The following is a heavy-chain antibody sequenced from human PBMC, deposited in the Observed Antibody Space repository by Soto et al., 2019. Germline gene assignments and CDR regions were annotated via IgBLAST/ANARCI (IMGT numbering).Heavy chain of an antibody. D-gene: IGHD5-18*01. Sequence: GASVKVSCKASGYTFTSYGISWVRQAPGQGLEWMGWISAYNGNTNYAQKLQGRVTMTTDTSTSTAYMELRSLRSDDTAVYYCARVLVIQLWLVGYYYGMDVWGQGTTVTVSS. CDR3: ARVLVIQLWLVGYYYGMDV. CDR2: ISAYNGNT. V-gene: IGHV1-18*01. CDR1: GYTFTSYG. J-gene: IGHJ6*02.